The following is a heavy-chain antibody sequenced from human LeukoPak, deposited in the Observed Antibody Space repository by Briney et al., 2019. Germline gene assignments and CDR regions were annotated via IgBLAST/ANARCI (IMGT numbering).Heavy chain of an antibody. CDR3: AKDHSLSMSSYYFDY. CDR2: ISGSGGST. V-gene: IGHV3-23*01. Sequence: PGGSLRLSCAASGFTFSSYAMSWVRQAPGKGLEWVSAISGSGGSTYYADSVKGRFTISRDNSKNTLYLQMNSLRAEDTAVYYCAKDHSLSMSSYYFDYWGQGTLVTVSS. J-gene: IGHJ4*02. D-gene: IGHD2/OR15-2a*01. CDR1: GFTFSSYA.